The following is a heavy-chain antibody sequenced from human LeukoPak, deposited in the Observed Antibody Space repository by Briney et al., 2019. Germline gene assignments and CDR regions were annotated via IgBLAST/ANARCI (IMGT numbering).Heavy chain of an antibody. CDR1: GFTFSSYA. D-gene: IGHD1-1*01. J-gene: IGHJ4*02. CDR2: ISGSGGST. V-gene: IGHV3-23*01. CDR3: AKSKIGTTGTTSGGYFDY. Sequence: GGSLRLSCAASGFTFSSYAMSWVRQAPGKGLEWVSAISGSGGSTYYADSVKGWFTISRDNSKNTLYLQMNSLRAEDTAVYYCAKSKIGTTGTTSGGYFDYWGQGTLVTVSS.